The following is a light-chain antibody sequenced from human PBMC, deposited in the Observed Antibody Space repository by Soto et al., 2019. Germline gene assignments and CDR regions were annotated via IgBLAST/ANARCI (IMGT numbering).Light chain of an antibody. CDR1: SSNIGAGYD. J-gene: IGLJ2*01. V-gene: IGLV1-40*01. CDR3: QSYDTSLSGVI. Sequence: QAVVTQTPSVSGAPGQKITMSCTGSSSNIGAGYDVHWYQQVPGAAPRLLIYADNNRPSGVPGRFSASKSGTSASLAITGLQDEDEASYYCQSYDTSLSGVIFGAGTKLTVL. CDR2: ADN.